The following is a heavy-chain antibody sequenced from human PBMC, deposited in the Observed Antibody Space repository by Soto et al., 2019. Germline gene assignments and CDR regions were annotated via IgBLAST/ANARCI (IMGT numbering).Heavy chain of an antibody. V-gene: IGHV1-8*02. J-gene: IGHJ5*02. CDR3: ARTNYYDTSGHPNWFDP. CDR2: MNPNSGNT. CDR1: GYTFTSYG. Sequence: ASVKVSCKASGYTFTSYGISWVRQAPGQGLEWMGWMNPNSGNTGYAQKFQGRVTMTRNTSISTAYMELSSLRSEDTAVYYCARTNYYDTSGHPNWFDPWGQGTLVTVSS. D-gene: IGHD3-22*01.